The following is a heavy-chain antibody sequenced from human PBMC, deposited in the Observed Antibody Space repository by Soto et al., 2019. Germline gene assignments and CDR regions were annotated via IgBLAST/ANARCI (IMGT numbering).Heavy chain of an antibody. J-gene: IGHJ4*02. CDR3: ARAYRSPANLDY. V-gene: IGHV4-30-4*01. CDR2: IYYSGST. D-gene: IGHD6-19*01. CDR1: GGSISSGGYY. Sequence: PSETLSLTCTVSGGSISSGGYYWSWIRQPPGKGLEWIGYIYYSGSTYYNPSLKSRVTISVDTSKSQFSLKLSSVTAADTAVYYCARAYRSPANLDYWGQGTLVTVSS.